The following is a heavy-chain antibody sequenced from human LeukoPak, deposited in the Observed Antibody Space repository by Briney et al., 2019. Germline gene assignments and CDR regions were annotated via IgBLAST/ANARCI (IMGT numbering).Heavy chain of an antibody. Sequence: EWIGRIYTSGSTNYNPSLKSRVTMSVGTSKNQFSLKLSSVTAADTAVYYCAREGGTGDAFDIWGQGTMVTVSS. J-gene: IGHJ3*02. CDR2: IYTSGST. V-gene: IGHV4-4*07. D-gene: IGHD1-26*01. CDR3: AREGGTGDAFDI.